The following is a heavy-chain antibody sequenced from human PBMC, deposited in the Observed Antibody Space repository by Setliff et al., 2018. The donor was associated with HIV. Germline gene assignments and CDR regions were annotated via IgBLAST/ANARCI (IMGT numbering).Heavy chain of an antibody. CDR2: IYTSGST. Sequence: PSETLSLTCTVPGGSISSGSYYWSWIRQPAGKGLEWIGRIYTSGSTNYNPSLKSRVTISVDTSKNQFSLKLSSVTAADTAVYYCARDLGAVAGYYFDYWGQGTLVTVSS. J-gene: IGHJ4*02. V-gene: IGHV4-61*02. CDR1: GGSISSGSYY. D-gene: IGHD6-19*01. CDR3: ARDLGAVAGYYFDY.